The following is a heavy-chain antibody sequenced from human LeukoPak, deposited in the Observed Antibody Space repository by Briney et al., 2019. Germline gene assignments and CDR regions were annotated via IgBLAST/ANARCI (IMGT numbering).Heavy chain of an antibody. CDR2: IYYSGST. CDR3: GESFSHAFDI. CDR1: GGSISSYY. V-gene: IGHV4-59*01. Sequence: NPSETLSLTCTVSGGSISSYYWSWIRQPPGKGLEWIGYIYYSGSTNYNPSLKSRVTISVDTSKNQFSLKLSSVTAADTAVYYCGESFSHAFDIWGQGTMVTVSS. J-gene: IGHJ3*02.